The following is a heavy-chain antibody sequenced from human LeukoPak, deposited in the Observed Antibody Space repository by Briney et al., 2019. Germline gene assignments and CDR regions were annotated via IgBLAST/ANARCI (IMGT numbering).Heavy chain of an antibody. CDR2: IYYSGST. D-gene: IGHD1-14*01. CDR1: GGSISSYY. V-gene: IGHV4-59*08. J-gene: IGHJ4*02. CDR3: ARHVTGFDY. Sequence: SETLSLTGTVSGGSISSYYWSWIRQPPGKGLEWIGYIYYSGSTNYNPSLKSLITISVDTSKNQFSLKLSSVTAADTAVYYCARHVTGFDYWGQGTLVTVSS.